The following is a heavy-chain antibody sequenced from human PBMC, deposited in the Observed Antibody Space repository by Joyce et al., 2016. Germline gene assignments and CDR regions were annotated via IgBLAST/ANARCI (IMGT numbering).Heavy chain of an antibody. CDR3: ARGGLVYDYSMDV. Sequence: EVQLVESGGGLVAPGGSLRISCAASGFTFRTSGMSWFRQAPGKGLEGVSAISGDSTYIFYADSVKGRFTVSSDNAKNSLYLQMNTLRAEDTAVFFCARGGLVYDYSMDVWGQGTTVTVSS. V-gene: IGHV3-21*02. D-gene: IGHD2-8*02. J-gene: IGHJ6*02. CDR2: ISGDSTYI. CDR1: GFTFRTSG.